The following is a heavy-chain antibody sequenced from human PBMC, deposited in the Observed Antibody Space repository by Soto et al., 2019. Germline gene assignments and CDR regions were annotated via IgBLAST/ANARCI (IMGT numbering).Heavy chain of an antibody. Sequence: EVQLVESGGGLVQPGGSLRLSCAASGFTFSSYIMNWVRQAPGKGLEWVSYISSSSSTIYYADSVKGRFTISRDNAKNSLYLQMNSLRAEDTAVYYCARSSQWLVGGLDYWGQGTLVTVSS. J-gene: IGHJ4*02. CDR1: GFTFSSYI. CDR2: ISSSSSTI. V-gene: IGHV3-48*01. D-gene: IGHD6-19*01. CDR3: ARSSQWLVGGLDY.